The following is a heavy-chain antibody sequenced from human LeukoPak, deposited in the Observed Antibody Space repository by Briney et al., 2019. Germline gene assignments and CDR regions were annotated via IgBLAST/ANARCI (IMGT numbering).Heavy chain of an antibody. Sequence: PSETLSLTCTVTGGSVSIGNYYWSWIRQPPGKGLEWIGYVYYSGSTYYNPSLQSRVTLSRDTSTNQFSLKLNSVTAADTAVYFCSRITPDYNNDDSSEPPLDYWGRGMLITVSS. D-gene: IGHD4-11*01. CDR1: GGSVSIGNYY. CDR3: SRITPDYNNDDSSEPPLDY. J-gene: IGHJ4*02. CDR2: VYYSGST. V-gene: IGHV4-30-4*01.